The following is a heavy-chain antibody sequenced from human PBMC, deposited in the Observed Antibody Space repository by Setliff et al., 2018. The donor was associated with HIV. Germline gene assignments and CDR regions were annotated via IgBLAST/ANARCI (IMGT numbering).Heavy chain of an antibody. V-gene: IGHV3-20*04. CDR1: GFTFDDYG. D-gene: IGHD2-2*01. CDR3: ARSRSTRDAFDL. J-gene: IGHJ3*01. Sequence: GGSLRLSCAASGFTFDDYGMSWVRQAPGKGLEWVSVISADGLTTFYADSVKGRFTISRDNARNSLYLEMNSLRAEDTAVYYCARSRSTRDAFDLWGQGTMVTVSS. CDR2: ISADGLTT.